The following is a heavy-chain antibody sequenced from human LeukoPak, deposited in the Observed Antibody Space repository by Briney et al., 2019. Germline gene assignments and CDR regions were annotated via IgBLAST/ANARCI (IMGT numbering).Heavy chain of an antibody. V-gene: IGHV4-61*02. CDR2: IYTSGST. CDR3: ARANFGSYYNSSGFYYYMDV. CDR1: GGSISSGSYY. Sequence: SQNRSLTCTVSGGSISSGSYYWSWIRQPAGKGLEWIGRIYTSGSTNYNPSLKSRVTISVDTSKNQFSLKLSSVTAADTAVYYCARANFGSYYNSSGFYYYMDVWGKGTTVTVSS. J-gene: IGHJ6*03. D-gene: IGHD3-22*01.